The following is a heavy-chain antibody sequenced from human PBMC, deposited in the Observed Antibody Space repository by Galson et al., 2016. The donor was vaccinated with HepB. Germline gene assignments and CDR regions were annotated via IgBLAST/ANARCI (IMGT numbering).Heavy chain of an antibody. Sequence: SLRLSCAASGFTFSFYWMHWVRQAPGKGLEWLAVLWYGEVRDYYADSVKGRFTVSRDNSKNTLYLQRDNLRAEDTAVYFCARDPGSSTWKNYFDYWGQGTRVTVSS. D-gene: IGHD6-13*01. CDR3: ARDPGSSTWKNYFDY. CDR2: LWYGEVRD. CDR1: GFTFSFYW. V-gene: IGHV3-33*08. J-gene: IGHJ4*02.